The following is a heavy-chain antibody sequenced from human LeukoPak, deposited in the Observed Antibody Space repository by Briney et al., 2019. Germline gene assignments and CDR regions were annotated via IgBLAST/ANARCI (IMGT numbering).Heavy chain of an antibody. J-gene: IGHJ4*02. D-gene: IGHD6-19*01. Sequence: ASVKVSCKASGYIFTGYYMHWVRQAPGQGLEWMGWINPNSGDTNFAQKFQGRVTMTRDTSTSTVYMELSSLRSEDTAVYYCAREGAIIAVAGTGFDYWGQGTLVTVSS. CDR1: GYIFTGYY. V-gene: IGHV1-2*02. CDR3: AREGAIIAVAGTGFDY. CDR2: INPNSGDT.